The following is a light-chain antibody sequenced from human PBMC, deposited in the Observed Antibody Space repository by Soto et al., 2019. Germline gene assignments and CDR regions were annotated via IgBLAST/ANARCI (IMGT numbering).Light chain of an antibody. CDR3: QQSYTTPYT. J-gene: IGKJ2*01. CDR2: AAS. V-gene: IGKV1-39*01. Sequence: DIQMTQSPFSLSASVGDRVTITCRASQSISTYLNWYQQKPGKAPKVLVYAASSLQSGVPSRFGGSGSGTDFTLTISSLQPEDFATYSCQQSYTTPYTFGQGTKLEIQ. CDR1: QSISTY.